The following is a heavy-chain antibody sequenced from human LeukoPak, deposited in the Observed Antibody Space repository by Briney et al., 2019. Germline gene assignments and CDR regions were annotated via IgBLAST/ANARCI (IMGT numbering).Heavy chain of an antibody. J-gene: IGHJ5*02. CDR1: GFTFSDYA. D-gene: IGHD3-22*01. CDR2: VTGTGGTT. V-gene: IGHV3-23*01. Sequence: PGGSLRLSCAASGFTFSDYAMTWVRQAPGKGLEWVSGVTGTGGTTYYADSMKGRFTISRDNFKNTLFLQMNSLRAEDTAVYYCAKLEGVYYPHWFDPWGQGTLVTVSS. CDR3: AKLEGVYYPHWFDP.